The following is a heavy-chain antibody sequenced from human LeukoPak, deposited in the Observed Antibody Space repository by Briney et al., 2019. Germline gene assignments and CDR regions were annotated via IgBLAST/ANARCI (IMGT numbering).Heavy chain of an antibody. CDR2: VNLQGST. J-gene: IGHJ4*02. Sequence: SETLSLTCGVSGGTISNTNWWTWVRQPPGKRLEWIGEVNLQGSTNYNPSLMGRVAISVDTSENHISLQLTSVTAADTAVYYCAREGGPYRPLDYSGQGTLVTVSS. V-gene: IGHV4-4*02. CDR1: GGTISNTNW. CDR3: AREGGPYRPLDY.